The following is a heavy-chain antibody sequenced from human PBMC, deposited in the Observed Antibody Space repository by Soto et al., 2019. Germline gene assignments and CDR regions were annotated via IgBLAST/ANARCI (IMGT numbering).Heavy chain of an antibody. CDR2: IIPIFGTA. V-gene: IGHV1-69*01. CDR1: GGTFSSYA. D-gene: IGHD3-3*01. Sequence: QVQLVQSGAEVKKPGSSVKVSCKASGGTFSSYAISWVRQAPGQGLEWMGGIIPIFGTANYAQKFQGRVTITADESTSTAYMEPSSLRSEDTAVYYCARDTGRITMRHDAFDIWGQGTMVTVSS. J-gene: IGHJ3*02. CDR3: ARDTGRITMRHDAFDI.